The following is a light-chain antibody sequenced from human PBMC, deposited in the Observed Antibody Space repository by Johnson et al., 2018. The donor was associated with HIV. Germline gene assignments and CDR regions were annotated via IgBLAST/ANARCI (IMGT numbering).Light chain of an antibody. V-gene: IGLV1-51*01. Sequence: QSVLTQPPSVSAAPGQKVTISCSGSSSNIGNNFISWYQQLPGSAPKLLIYDNNKRPSGIPDRFSGSKSGTSATLGIPGLLTGAAADYYCGTWDSSLSGYVFGTGTKVTVL. CDR2: DNN. CDR1: SSNIGNNF. CDR3: GTWDSSLSGYV. J-gene: IGLJ1*01.